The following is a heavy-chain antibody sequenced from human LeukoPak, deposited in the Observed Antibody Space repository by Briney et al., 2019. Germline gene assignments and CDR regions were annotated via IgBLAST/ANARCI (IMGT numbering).Heavy chain of an antibody. Sequence: GGSLRLSCAASGFTFSSYSMNWVRQAPGKGLEWVSSISSSSSYIYYADSVKGRFTISRDNAKNSLYLQTNSLRAEDTAVYYCARPVGYSYGTDAFDIWGQGTMVTVSS. CDR3: ARPVGYSYGTDAFDI. CDR2: ISSSSSYI. J-gene: IGHJ3*02. CDR1: GFTFSSYS. V-gene: IGHV3-21*01. D-gene: IGHD5-18*01.